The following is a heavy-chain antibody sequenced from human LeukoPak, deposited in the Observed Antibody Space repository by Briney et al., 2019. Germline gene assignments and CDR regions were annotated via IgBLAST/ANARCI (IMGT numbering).Heavy chain of an antibody. CDR3: ARIGYSHTQKYFFDH. V-gene: IGHV4-4*09. CDR1: GVSISSYY. Sequence: AETLSLPCTVSGVSISSYYWSWVRQPPGKGLEGVGYIYTSGSTNYNPSLKSRVTISLDTSKNQFSLKLSSVTAADTAVYYCARIGYSHTQKYFFDHWGQGTLVTVSS. D-gene: IGHD5-18*01. J-gene: IGHJ4*02. CDR2: IYTSGST.